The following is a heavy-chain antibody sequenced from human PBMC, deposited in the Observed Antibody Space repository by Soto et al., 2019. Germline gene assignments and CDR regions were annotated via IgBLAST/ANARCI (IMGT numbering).Heavy chain of an antibody. Sequence: GASVKVSCKASGYTFTSYAMHWVRQAPGQRLEWIGWIVVGSGNTNYAQKFQERVTITRDMSTSTAYMELSSLRSEDTAVYYCAAVPHYYDNGFDPWGQGTLVTVSS. CDR3: AAVPHYYDNGFDP. CDR1: GYTFTSYA. D-gene: IGHD3-22*01. V-gene: IGHV1-58*02. CDR2: IVVGSGNT. J-gene: IGHJ5*02.